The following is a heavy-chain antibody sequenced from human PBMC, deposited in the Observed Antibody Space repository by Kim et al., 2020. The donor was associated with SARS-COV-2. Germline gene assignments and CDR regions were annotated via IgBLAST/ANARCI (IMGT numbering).Heavy chain of an antibody. Sequence: GGSLRLSCAASGFTFSNYWMHWVRQAPGKGLMWVSHINSDGSSISYADSVKGRFTISRDNAKNTLYLQMNSLGAEDTAVYYCARGWSSSWSPFDYWGQGTLVTVSS. CDR3: ARGWSSSWSPFDY. J-gene: IGHJ4*02. V-gene: IGHV3-74*01. D-gene: IGHD6-13*01. CDR2: INSDGSSI. CDR1: GFTFSNYW.